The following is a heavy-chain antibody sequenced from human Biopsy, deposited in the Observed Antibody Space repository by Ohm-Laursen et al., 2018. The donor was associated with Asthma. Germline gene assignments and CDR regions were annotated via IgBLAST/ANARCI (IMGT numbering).Heavy chain of an antibody. CDR2: IIPVFGTS. Sequence: GASVKVSCKPSGGTFSRYAISWVRQAPGQGPEWMGGIIPVFGTSNYAQKFQGRVTFTADGSTSSAYMELSSLTSEDSAVYYCAREVSTVDYGYYYFAMDVWGQGTTVTVSS. D-gene: IGHD4-17*01. CDR1: GGTFSRYA. J-gene: IGHJ6*02. CDR3: AREVSTVDYGYYYFAMDV. V-gene: IGHV1-69*13.